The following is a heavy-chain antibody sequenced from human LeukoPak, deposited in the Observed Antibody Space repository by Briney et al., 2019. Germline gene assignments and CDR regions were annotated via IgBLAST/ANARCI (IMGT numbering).Heavy chain of an antibody. CDR2: ISAYNGNT. CDR1: GYTFTSYG. D-gene: IGHD4-23*01. Sequence: ASVKVSCKASGYTFTSYGISWVRQAPGKGLEGLGWISAYNGNTNYAQKLQGRVTMTTDTSTSTAYMELRSLRSDDTAVYYCARGFYGGSDYYFDYWGQGTLVTVSS. V-gene: IGHV1-18*01. CDR3: ARGFYGGSDYYFDY. J-gene: IGHJ4*02.